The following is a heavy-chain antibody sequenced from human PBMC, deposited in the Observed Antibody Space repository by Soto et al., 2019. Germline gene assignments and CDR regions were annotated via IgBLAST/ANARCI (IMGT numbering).Heavy chain of an antibody. Sequence: SVKVSCKASGGTFSSYAISWVRQAPGQGLEWMGGIIPIFGTANYAQKFQGRVTITADESTSTAYMELSSLRSEDTAVYYCAAHDYPNTNWFDPWGQGTLVTVSS. V-gene: IGHV1-69*13. J-gene: IGHJ5*02. CDR3: AAHDYPNTNWFDP. CDR1: GGTFSSYA. CDR2: IIPIFGTA. D-gene: IGHD4-17*01.